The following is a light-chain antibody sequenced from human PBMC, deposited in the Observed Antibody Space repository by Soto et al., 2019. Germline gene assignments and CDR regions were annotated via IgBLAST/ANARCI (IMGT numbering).Light chain of an antibody. V-gene: IGKV3-15*01. CDR2: AVS. Sequence: EILMTQSPATLSVSPGERATLSCRASQSVSSNLAWYQQKPGQAPRLLIYAVSTRATGIPARFSGSGSGTDFTLTISSLEPEDFAVYYCQQRMNWPLTFGQGTRLEIK. CDR1: QSVSSN. CDR3: QQRMNWPLT. J-gene: IGKJ5*01.